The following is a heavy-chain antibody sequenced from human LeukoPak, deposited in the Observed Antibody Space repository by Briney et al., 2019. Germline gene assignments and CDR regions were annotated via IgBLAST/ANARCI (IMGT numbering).Heavy chain of an antibody. D-gene: IGHD6-19*01. J-gene: IGHJ5*02. CDR2: IYYSGST. V-gene: IGHV4-39*02. CDR3: ARDRIAVAGDNWFDP. Sequence: SETLSLTCTVSGGSISSSSYYWGWIRQPPGKGLEWIGSIYYSGSTYYNPSLKSRVTISVDTSKNQFSLKLSSVTAADTAVYYCARDRIAVAGDNWFDPWGQGTLVTVSS. CDR1: GGSISSSSYY.